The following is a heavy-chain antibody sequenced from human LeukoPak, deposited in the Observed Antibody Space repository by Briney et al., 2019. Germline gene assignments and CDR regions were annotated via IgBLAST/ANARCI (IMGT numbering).Heavy chain of an antibody. Sequence: ASVKVSCKASGYIFTNYDINWVRQAPGQGLEWMGWISAYNGNTNYAQKLQGRVTMTTDTSTSTAYMELRSLRSDDTAVYYCARGWAYCGGDCYSGLDYWGQGTLVTVSS. CDR2: ISAYNGNT. CDR1: GYIFTNYD. D-gene: IGHD2-21*02. J-gene: IGHJ4*02. V-gene: IGHV1-18*01. CDR3: ARGWAYCGGDCYSGLDY.